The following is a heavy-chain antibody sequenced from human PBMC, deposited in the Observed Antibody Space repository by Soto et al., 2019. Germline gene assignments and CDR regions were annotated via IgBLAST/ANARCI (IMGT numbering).Heavy chain of an antibody. Sequence: PGGSQRLSCSASGFTVSNTYMTWVRQPPGKGLECVSVIYTAGGTNYADSVKGRFIISRDNSKNTLYLQMNSLRAEDTAVYYCARALPVAKGGFDPWGKGTLVTVSS. CDR2: IYTAGGT. J-gene: IGHJ5*02. V-gene: IGHV3-53*01. CDR3: ARALPVAKGGFDP. CDR1: GFTVSNTY. D-gene: IGHD2-2*01.